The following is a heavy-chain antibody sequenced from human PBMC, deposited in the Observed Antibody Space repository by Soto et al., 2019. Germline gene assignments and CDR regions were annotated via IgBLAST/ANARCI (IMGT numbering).Heavy chain of an antibody. V-gene: IGHV3-30-3*01. D-gene: IGHD2-2*01. Sequence: HPWGSLRLSCAASGFTCSSYPIHWVCQAPGQGLEWVAIIARDGIEKHYADSVKGRFTISRDNSKNTLYLQMSSLRDEDTAMYFCAREETAAYFKNWGLGTLVTVSS. J-gene: IGHJ4*01. CDR3: AREETAAYFKN. CDR1: GFTCSSYP. CDR2: IARDGIEK.